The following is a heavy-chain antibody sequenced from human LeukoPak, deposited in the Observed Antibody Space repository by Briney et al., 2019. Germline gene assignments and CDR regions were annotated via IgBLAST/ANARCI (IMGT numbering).Heavy chain of an antibody. J-gene: IGHJ5*02. V-gene: IGHV1-24*01. CDR3: ALGYCSSTSCCMSTVWFDP. D-gene: IGHD2-2*01. CDR1: GYTLTELS. Sequence: GASVKVSCRVSGYTLTELSMHWVRQAPGKGREWMGGFDPEDGETIYAQKFQGRVTMTENTSTDTAYMELSSLRSEDTAVYYCALGYCSSTSCCMSTVWFDPWGQGTLVTVSS. CDR2: FDPEDGET.